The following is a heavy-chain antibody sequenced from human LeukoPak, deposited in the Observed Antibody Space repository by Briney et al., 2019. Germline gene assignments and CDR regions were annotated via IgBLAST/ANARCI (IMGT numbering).Heavy chain of an antibody. D-gene: IGHD6-19*01. CDR3: ARELRYCSGWYLFDY. J-gene: IGHJ4*02. CDR2: IYTSGST. V-gene: IGHV4-4*07. Sequence: PSETLSLTCTVSGGSISNYYLSWIRQAAGKGLDWIGRIYTSGSTNYNRSLKSRVTISVDKSKNQFSLKLSSVTAADTAVYCCARELRYCSGWYLFDYWGQGSLVTVSS. CDR1: GGSISNYY.